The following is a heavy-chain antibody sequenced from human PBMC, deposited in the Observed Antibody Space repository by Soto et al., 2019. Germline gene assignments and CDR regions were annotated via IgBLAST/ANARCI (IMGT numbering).Heavy chain of an antibody. CDR2: INLSDGVT. CDR1: AYTFTNNY. CDR3: AKDFYGFGDSRY. Sequence: QVQVVQSGAEVKKLGAAVRVSCKASAYTFTNNYFHWVRQAPGQGLEWLGLINLSDGVTIYDQRFQDRVAMTSETSTRTVYMELTSLGSEDSAIYFCAKDFYGFGDSRYWAQGTLVTVSS. J-gene: IGHJ4*02. D-gene: IGHD4-17*01. V-gene: IGHV1-46*01.